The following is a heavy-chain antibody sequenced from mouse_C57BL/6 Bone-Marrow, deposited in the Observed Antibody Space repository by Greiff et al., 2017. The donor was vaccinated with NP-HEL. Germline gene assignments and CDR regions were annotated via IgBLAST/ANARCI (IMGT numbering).Heavy chain of an antibody. CDR3: ARGTMVTAWFAY. V-gene: IGHV1-81*01. D-gene: IGHD2-2*01. CDR1: GYTFTSYG. J-gene: IGHJ3*01. CDR2: IYPRSGNT. Sequence: QVQLQQSGAELARPGASVKLSCKASGYTFTSYGISWVKQRTGQGLEWIGEIYPRSGNTYYNEKFKGKATLTEDKSSSTAYMELRSLTSEDSAVYFCARGTMVTAWFAYWGQGTLVTVSA.